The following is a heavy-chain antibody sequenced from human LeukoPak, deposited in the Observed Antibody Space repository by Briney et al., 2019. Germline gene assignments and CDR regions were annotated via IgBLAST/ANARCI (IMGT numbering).Heavy chain of an antibody. CDR1: GFTFSSYA. V-gene: IGHV3-30*04. D-gene: IGHD3-10*01. CDR2: ISNDGTYK. Sequence: PGGSLRLSCAASGFTFSSYAMRWVRQAPEKGLEYVAVISNDGTYKYYGASVKGRFTISRDNSKNTLYLQMDSLRSEDTAVYSCTRKSGGSQRKMDDWFDPWGQGTLVIVSS. CDR3: TRKSGGSQRKMDDWFDP. J-gene: IGHJ5*02.